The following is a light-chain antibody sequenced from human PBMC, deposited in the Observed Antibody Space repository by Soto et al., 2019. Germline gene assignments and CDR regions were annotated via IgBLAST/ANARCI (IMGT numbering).Light chain of an antibody. CDR2: AAS. Sequence: DSGMTQSLSSVSAAVGDRGTITCREHQSTSSYLNWYQQRPGQAPKLLIYAASSLATGVPSRFSGSGSGTDFTLTISSLQPDDFATYYCQQYNSYRAFGQGTKVDIK. V-gene: IGKV1-39*01. CDR1: QSTSSY. J-gene: IGKJ1*01. CDR3: QQYNSYRA.